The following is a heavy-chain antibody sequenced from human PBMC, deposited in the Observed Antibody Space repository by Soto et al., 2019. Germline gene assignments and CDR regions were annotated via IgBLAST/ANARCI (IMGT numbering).Heavy chain of an antibody. CDR3: AREEVGYCSGGRCYYYVMDV. CDR2: IYTSGNT. Sequence: SETLPLTCTFSGGSISSYYWSWIRQPAGKGLEWIGRIYTSGNTNYNPSLKSRVTMSVDTSKNQFSLKLSSVTAADTAVYYCAREEVGYCSGGRCYYYVMDVWGQGTTVTVSS. D-gene: IGHD2-15*01. J-gene: IGHJ6*02. CDR1: GGSISSYY. V-gene: IGHV4-4*07.